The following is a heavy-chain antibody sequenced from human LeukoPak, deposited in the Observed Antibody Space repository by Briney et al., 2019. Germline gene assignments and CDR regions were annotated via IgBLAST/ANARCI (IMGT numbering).Heavy chain of an antibody. CDR3: AREGPVRDHDILTEDAFDI. J-gene: IGHJ3*02. V-gene: IGHV3-30*11. Sequence: SRRSLRLSCAAPGFTFSSYAMHWVRQAPGKGLEWAAAISYDGSNKYYAYSVKGRFTISRDNSKNTLYLQMNSLRAEDTAVYYCAREGPVRDHDILTEDAFDIWGQGTMVTVSS. D-gene: IGHD3-9*01. CDR1: GFTFSSYA. CDR2: ISYDGSNK.